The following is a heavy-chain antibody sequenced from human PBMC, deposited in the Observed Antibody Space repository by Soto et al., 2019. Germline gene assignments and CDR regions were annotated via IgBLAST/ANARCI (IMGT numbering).Heavy chain of an antibody. CDR1: GFTFSRYA. V-gene: IGHV3-23*01. CDR3: AILNAASGSY. CDR2: ISGSGGAT. J-gene: IGHJ4*02. Sequence: EVQLLESGGGLVQPGGSLRLSCAASGFTFSRYAMSWVRQAPGKGLEWVAVISGSGGATYYADSVKGRFTISRDSSKNTLYLQMNNLRAEDTAVYYCAILNAASGSYWGQGSLITVSS. D-gene: IGHD6-25*01.